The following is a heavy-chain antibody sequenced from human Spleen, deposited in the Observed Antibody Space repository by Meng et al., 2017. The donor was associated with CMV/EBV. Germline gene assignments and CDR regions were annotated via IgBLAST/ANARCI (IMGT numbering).Heavy chain of an antibody. CDR1: GHTFIAYY. J-gene: IGHJ4*02. CDR2: INPNGGAT. V-gene: IGHV1-2*06. CDR3: ATWDHDTSGFWDY. Sequence: SGHTFIAYYLQWVRQAPGQGPEWMGRINPNGGATIFAQTFQARVALTWDTSISTGYMELGSLTSDDTAVYYCATWDHDTSGFWDYWGPGTLVTVSS. D-gene: IGHD3-22*01.